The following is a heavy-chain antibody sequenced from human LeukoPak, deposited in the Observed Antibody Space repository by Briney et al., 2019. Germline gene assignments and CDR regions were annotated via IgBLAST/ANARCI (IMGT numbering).Heavy chain of an antibody. V-gene: IGHV3-74*01. CDR1: GSTFSSYW. CDR3: AGLYDILTGYYFGN. Sequence: GGSLRLSCAASGSTFSSYWMHWVRQAPGKGLVWVSRINSDGSSTSYADSVKGRFTISRVNAKNTLYLQMNSLRAEDTAVYYCAGLYDILTGYYFGNWGQGTLVTVSS. D-gene: IGHD3-9*01. J-gene: IGHJ4*02. CDR2: INSDGSST.